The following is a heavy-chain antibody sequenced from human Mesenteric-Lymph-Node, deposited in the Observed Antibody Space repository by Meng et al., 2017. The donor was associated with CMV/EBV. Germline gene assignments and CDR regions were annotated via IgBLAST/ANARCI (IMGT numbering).Heavy chain of an antibody. CDR2: IRFDGNK. V-gene: IGHV3-30*02. CDR3: ARTDSTSSPYYHFDY. D-gene: IGHD2-2*01. Sequence: GESLKISCAAPGFGAFGMHWVRQAPGKGLEWVAFIRFDGNKFYLDSVKGRFTISRDSSKNTVYLQMNSLRPEDTSVYYCARTDSTSSPYYHFDYWGRGTLVTVSS. CDR1: GFGAFG. J-gene: IGHJ4*02.